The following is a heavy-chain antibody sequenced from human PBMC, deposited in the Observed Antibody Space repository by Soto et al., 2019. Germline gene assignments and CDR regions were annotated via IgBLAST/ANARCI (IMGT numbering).Heavy chain of an antibody. CDR1: GFSFSNYA. D-gene: IGHD3-22*01. Sequence: GGSLRLSCAASGFSFSNYAMSWVRQAPGKGLEWVSGISGSGGSTYFADSVKGRFGISRDNSRNTVYLQVNRLRAEDTAVYYCAQEYFDSSGPFDYWGRGTLVTVSS. V-gene: IGHV3-23*01. CDR3: AQEYFDSSGPFDY. CDR2: ISGSGGST. J-gene: IGHJ4*02.